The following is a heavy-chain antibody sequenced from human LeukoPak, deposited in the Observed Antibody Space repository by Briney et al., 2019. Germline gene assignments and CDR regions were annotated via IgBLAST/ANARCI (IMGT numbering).Heavy chain of an antibody. Sequence: SETLSLTCTVSGGSISSSSYYWGWIRQPPGKGLEWIGSIYYSGSTYYNPSLKSRVTISVDTSKNHFSLKLSSVTAADTAIYFCARGGSYYDYWGQGTLVTVSS. D-gene: IGHD1-26*01. V-gene: IGHV4-39*07. CDR1: GGSISSSSYY. CDR2: IYYSGST. CDR3: ARGGSYYDY. J-gene: IGHJ4*02.